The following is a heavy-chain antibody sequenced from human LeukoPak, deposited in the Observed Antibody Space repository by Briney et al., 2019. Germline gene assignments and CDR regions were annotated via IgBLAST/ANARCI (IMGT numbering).Heavy chain of an antibody. V-gene: IGHV3-7*01. CDR2: IKQDGSVK. Sequence: PGGSLRLSCAASGFTFSSYWMSWVRQAPGKGLEWVANIKQDGSVKYYVDSVKGRFTISRDNAKNSLYLQMNSLRAEDTAVYYCARDPGISSTGFHDYWGQGTLVTVSS. CDR3: ARDPGISSTGFHDY. J-gene: IGHJ4*02. D-gene: IGHD2-2*01. CDR1: GFTFSSYW.